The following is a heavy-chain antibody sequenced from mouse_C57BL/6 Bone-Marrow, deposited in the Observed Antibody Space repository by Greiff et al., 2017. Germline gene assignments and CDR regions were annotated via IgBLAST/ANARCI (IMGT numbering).Heavy chain of an antibody. Sequence: QVQLQQPGAELVRPGSSVKLSCKASGYTFTSYWMDWVKQRPGQGLEWIGNIYPSDSETHYNQKFKDKATLTVDKSSSTAYMQLSRLTAGDSAVYYCARGRYYGSGYYYAMDYWGQGTSVTVAS. CDR1: GYTFTSYW. V-gene: IGHV1-61*01. J-gene: IGHJ4*01. CDR2: IYPSDSET. CDR3: ARGRYYGSGYYYAMDY. D-gene: IGHD1-1*01.